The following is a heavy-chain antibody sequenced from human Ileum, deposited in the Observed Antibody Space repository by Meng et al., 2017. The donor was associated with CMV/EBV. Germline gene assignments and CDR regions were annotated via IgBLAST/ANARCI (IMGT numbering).Heavy chain of an antibody. CDR3: TKKSQYGDYRQWFDP. D-gene: IGHD4-17*01. Sequence: PGFPFSGYAMTWVRQAPGKGLEWVSTIRAGNNDTYYADSVKGRFTISRDNPKSMLYLQMNSLRAEDTALYYCTKKSQYGDYRQWFDPWGQGTLVTVSS. J-gene: IGHJ5*02. V-gene: IGHV3-23*01. CDR2: IRAGNNDT. CDR1: GFPFSGYA.